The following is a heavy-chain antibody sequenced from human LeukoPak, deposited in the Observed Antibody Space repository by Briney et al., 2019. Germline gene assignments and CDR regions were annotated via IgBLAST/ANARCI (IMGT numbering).Heavy chain of an antibody. CDR3: SLYSGSYYELDY. V-gene: IGHV4-39*01. CDR1: GGSFSSSSYY. CDR2: IYYSGST. Sequence: SETLSLTCTVSGGSFSSSSYYWGWIRQPPGKGLEWIGSIYYSGSTYYNPSLKSRVTISVDTSKNQFSLKLSSVTAADTAVYYCSLYSGSYYELDYWGQGTLVTVSS. J-gene: IGHJ4*02. D-gene: IGHD1-26*01.